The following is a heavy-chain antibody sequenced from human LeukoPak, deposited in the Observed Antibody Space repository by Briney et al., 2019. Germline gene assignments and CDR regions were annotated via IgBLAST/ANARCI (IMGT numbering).Heavy chain of an antibody. V-gene: IGHV4-59*08. CDR3: ARHYRLLDYDSSGYYYWYFDL. CDR2: IYYIGIT. Sequence: SETLSLTCSVSGGSISSYYWSWIRQPPGKGLEWIGYIYYIGITNYNPSLKSRVTISVDTSKNQFSLKLSSVTAADTAVYYCARHYRLLDYDSSGYYYWYFDLWGRGTLVTVSS. D-gene: IGHD3-22*01. CDR1: GGSISSYY. J-gene: IGHJ2*01.